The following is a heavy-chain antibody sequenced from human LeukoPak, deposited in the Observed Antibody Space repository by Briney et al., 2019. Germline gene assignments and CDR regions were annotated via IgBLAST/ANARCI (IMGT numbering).Heavy chain of an antibody. CDR2: IIPIFGTA. CDR3: ARDLDYSSGSYGFDY. V-gene: IGHV1-69*13. CDR1: GGTFSSYA. Sequence: ASVKVSCKASGGTFSSYAISWVRQAPGQGLEWMGGIIPIFGTANYAQKFQGRVTITADEFTSTAYMELSSLRSEDTAVYYCARDLDYSSGSYGFDYWGQGTLVTVSS. J-gene: IGHJ4*02. D-gene: IGHD1-26*01.